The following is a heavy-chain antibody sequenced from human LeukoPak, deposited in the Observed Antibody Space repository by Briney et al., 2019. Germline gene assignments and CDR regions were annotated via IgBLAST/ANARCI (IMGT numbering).Heavy chain of an antibody. Sequence: GGSLRLSCAASGFTFSSYAMSWVRQAPGKGLEWVSAISGSGGSTYYADPVKGRFTISRDNSKNTLYLQMNSLRAEDTAVYCCAKSHCGTFSCARADYWGQGTLVTVSS. J-gene: IGHJ4*02. CDR3: AKSHCGTFSCARADY. CDR2: ISGSGGST. V-gene: IGHV3-23*01. D-gene: IGHD2-2*01. CDR1: GFTFSSYA.